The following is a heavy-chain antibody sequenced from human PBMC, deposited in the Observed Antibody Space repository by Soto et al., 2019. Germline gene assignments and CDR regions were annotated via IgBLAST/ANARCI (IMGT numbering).Heavy chain of an antibody. CDR1: GGSISSYY. J-gene: IGHJ5*02. D-gene: IGHD3-10*01. CDR3: ARLLYGSGSWFDP. CDR2: IYYSGST. V-gene: IGHV4-59*08. Sequence: SETLSLTCTVSGGSISSYYWGWIRQPPGKGLEWIGYIYYSGSTNYNPSLKSRVTISVDTSKNQFSLKLSSVTAADTAVYYCARLLYGSGSWFDPWGQGTLVTVSS.